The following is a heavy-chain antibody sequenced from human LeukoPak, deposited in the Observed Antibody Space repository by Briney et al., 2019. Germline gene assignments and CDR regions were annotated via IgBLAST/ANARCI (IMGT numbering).Heavy chain of an antibody. CDR1: AFTFNTFD. D-gene: IGHD4-17*01. V-gene: IGHV3-53*01. CDR2: IYSGDNT. CDR3: ARVRFSYYYFDY. Sequence: GGSLRLSCSVSAFTFNTFDNFAMNWVRQAPGKGLEWVSVIYSGDNTYYADSVKGRFTISRDNSKNTLYLQMNSLRAEDTAVYYCARVRFSYYYFDYWGQGTLVTVSS. J-gene: IGHJ4*02.